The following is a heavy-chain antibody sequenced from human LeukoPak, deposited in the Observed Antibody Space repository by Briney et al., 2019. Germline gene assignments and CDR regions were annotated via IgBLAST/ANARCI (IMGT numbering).Heavy chain of an antibody. CDR1: GGSISSSNYY. Sequence: SEALSLTCTVSGGSISSSNYYWGWIRQSPGKGLEWIGSISYSGRTHYNPSLKSRVSISVDTSNNHFSLKLASVTAADTSVFYCARLVGVTDYFDYWGQGTLVTVSS. CDR2: ISYSGRT. V-gene: IGHV4-39*02. J-gene: IGHJ4*02. D-gene: IGHD1-26*01. CDR3: ARLVGVTDYFDY.